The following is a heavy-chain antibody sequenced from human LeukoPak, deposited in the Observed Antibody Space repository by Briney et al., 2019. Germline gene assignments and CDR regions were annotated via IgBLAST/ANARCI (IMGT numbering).Heavy chain of an antibody. CDR2: IYQSGST. J-gene: IGHJ4*02. CDR1: GGSISSGGYS. CDR3: ARGGIYYYGSGSYYDY. Sequence: SETLSLTCAVSGGSISSGGYSWSWIRQPPGKGLERIGYIYQSGSTYYNPSLKSRVTISVDRSKNQFSLKLSSVTAADTAVYYCARGGIYYYGSGSYYDYWGQGTLVTVSS. D-gene: IGHD3-10*01. V-gene: IGHV4-30-2*01.